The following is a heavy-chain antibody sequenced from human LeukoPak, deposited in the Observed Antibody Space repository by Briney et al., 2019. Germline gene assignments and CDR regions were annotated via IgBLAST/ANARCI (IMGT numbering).Heavy chain of an antibody. CDR2: IYYSGST. Sequence: SETLSLTCTVSGGSISSSSYFWGWIRQPPGKGLEWIGNIYYSGSTYYNPSLKSRVTISVDTSKNQFSLKLRYVTAADTAVYYCARDRSHYYDSSGYLHDAFDIWGQGTMVTVSS. J-gene: IGHJ3*02. D-gene: IGHD3-22*01. CDR1: GGSISSSSYF. CDR3: ARDRSHYYDSSGYLHDAFDI. V-gene: IGHV4-39*07.